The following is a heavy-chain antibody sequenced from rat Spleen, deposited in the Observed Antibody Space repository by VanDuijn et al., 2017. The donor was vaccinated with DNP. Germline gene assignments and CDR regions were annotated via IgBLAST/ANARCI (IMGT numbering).Heavy chain of an antibody. CDR2: ITYDGGSRT. D-gene: IGHD1-12*02. V-gene: IGHV5S10*01. Sequence: EVQLVESGGGLVQPGRSLKLSCAASGFIFNDYGMAWVRQTPKKGLEWVATITYDGGSRTFYRDSVKGRFTVSRDNAKSTLYLQMNSLRSEDMATYYCVRPDYYFGSYPFFWGPGTMVTVSS. CDR1: GFIFNDYG. CDR3: VRPDYYFGSYPFF. J-gene: IGHJ1*01.